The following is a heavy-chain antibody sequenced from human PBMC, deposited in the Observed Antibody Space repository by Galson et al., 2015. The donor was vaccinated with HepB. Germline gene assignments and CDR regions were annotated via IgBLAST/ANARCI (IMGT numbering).Heavy chain of an antibody. D-gene: IGHD6-19*01. CDR3: ARDVAVAVLGSFDI. V-gene: IGHV3-7*01. CDR1: GFTLTKYC. J-gene: IGHJ3*02. Sequence: SLRLSCAASGFTLTKYCMRWVCQAPGKGPEWVATIKQDGSQKFYVDSVRGRFTISRDNARNSLYLQMNSLRAEDTAVYYCARDVAVAVLGSFDIWGQGTMVTVSS. CDR2: IKQDGSQK.